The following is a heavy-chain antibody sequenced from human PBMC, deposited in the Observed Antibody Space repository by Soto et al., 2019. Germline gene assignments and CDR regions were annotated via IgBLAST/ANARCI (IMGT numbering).Heavy chain of an antibody. V-gene: IGHV3-11*01. J-gene: IGHJ4*02. CDR3: ARLRSRDSAWNDY. D-gene: IGHD6-19*01. CDR1: GFTFSDYY. Sequence: PGGSLRLSCAASGFTFSDYYMSWIRQAPGKGLEWVSYISSSGSTIYYADSVKGRFTISMDNAKNSLYLQMNSLRAEDTAVYYCARLRSRDSAWNDYWGQGTLVTVSS. CDR2: ISSSGSTI.